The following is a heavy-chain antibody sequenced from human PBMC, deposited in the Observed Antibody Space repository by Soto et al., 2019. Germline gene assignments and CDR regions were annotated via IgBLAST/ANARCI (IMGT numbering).Heavy chain of an antibody. CDR2: ILVGGST. CDR3: AKATATSGGAFEI. J-gene: IGHJ3*02. CDR1: GFNWISYD. Sequence: GGSLILSCAVSGFNWISYDMSWVRQAPGKGLEWVSTILVGGSTHDEDSVKGRFTISRDTSKNTVYLQMNSLTAGDTAFYYCAKATATSGGAFEIYGQGTMVTVS. V-gene: IGHV3-23*01. D-gene: IGHD1-1*01.